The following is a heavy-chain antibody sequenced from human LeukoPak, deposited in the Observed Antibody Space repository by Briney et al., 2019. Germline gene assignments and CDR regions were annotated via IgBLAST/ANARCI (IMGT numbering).Heavy chain of an antibody. Sequence: PGGSLRLSCAASGFTFSSYAMSWVRQAPGKGLEWVSAISGSGGSTYYADSVKGRFTISRDNSKNTLYLQMNSLRAEDTAVYYCAKRGVLRFLEWLRSYYFDYWGQGTLVTVSS. D-gene: IGHD3-3*01. CDR2: ISGSGGST. J-gene: IGHJ4*02. V-gene: IGHV3-23*01. CDR3: AKRGVLRFLEWLRSYYFDY. CDR1: GFTFSSYA.